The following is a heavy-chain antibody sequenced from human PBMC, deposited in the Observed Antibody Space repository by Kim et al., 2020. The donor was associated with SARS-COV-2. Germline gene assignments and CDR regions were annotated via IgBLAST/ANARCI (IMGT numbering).Heavy chain of an antibody. Sequence: GGSLRLSCAASGFTFSSYGMHWVRQAPGKGLEWVAVIWYDGSNKYYADSVKGRFTISRDNSKNTLYLQMNSLRAEDTAVYYCARDGKAGYSSGWYVVIPHFDYWGQGTLVTVSS. CDR3: ARDGKAGYSSGWYVVIPHFDY. CDR2: IWYDGSNK. V-gene: IGHV3-33*01. J-gene: IGHJ4*02. CDR1: GFTFSSYG. D-gene: IGHD6-19*01.